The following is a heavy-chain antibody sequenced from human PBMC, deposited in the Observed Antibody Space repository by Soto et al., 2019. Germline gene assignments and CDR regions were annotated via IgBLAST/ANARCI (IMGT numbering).Heavy chain of an antibody. D-gene: IGHD5-12*01. Sequence: GGSVEVSRQXSGGTLRRYAIRLVRQAPGQGLEWMGGIIPIFGTANYAQKFQGRVTITADESTSTAYMELSSLRSEDTAVYYCARGHGVEMATSPFDYWGQGTLVTVSS. CDR3: ARGHGVEMATSPFDY. CDR1: GGTLRRYA. CDR2: IIPIFGTA. J-gene: IGHJ4*02. V-gene: IGHV1-69*13.